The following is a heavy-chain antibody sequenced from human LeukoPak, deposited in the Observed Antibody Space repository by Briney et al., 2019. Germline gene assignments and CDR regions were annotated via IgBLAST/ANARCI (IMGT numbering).Heavy chain of an antibody. CDR1: GFSTSTYS. J-gene: IGHJ4*02. Sequence: GGSLRLSCAASGFSTSTYSMGWVRQAPGKGLEWVSYIGSTSIYADSAKGRFTISRDNAKNSLYLRMNSLRAEDTAVYYCARDGPPAGAGDFDYWGQGTPVTVSS. V-gene: IGHV3-48*01. CDR3: ARDGPPAGAGDFDY. CDR2: IGSTSI. D-gene: IGHD2-2*01.